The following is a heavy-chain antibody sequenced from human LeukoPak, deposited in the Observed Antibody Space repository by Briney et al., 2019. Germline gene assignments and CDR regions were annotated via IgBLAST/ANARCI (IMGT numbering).Heavy chain of an antibody. J-gene: IGHJ4*02. V-gene: IGHV3-21*01. Sequence: GGSLRLSCAASGFTFRSYSMNWVRQAPGKGLEWVSSISSSSSYIYYADSVKGRFTISRDNAKNSLYLQMNSLRAEDTAVYYCASWPGYSYGYDYWGQGTLVTVSS. D-gene: IGHD5-18*01. CDR3: ASWPGYSYGYDY. CDR1: GFTFRSYS. CDR2: ISSSSSYI.